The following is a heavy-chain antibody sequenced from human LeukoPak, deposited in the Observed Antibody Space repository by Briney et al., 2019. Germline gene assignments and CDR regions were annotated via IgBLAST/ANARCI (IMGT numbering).Heavy chain of an antibody. J-gene: IGHJ4*02. V-gene: IGHV1-2*06. D-gene: IGHD6-13*01. CDR2: INPNSGGT. Sequence: GASVKVSCKASGYTFTGYYMHWVRQAPGQGLEWMGRINPNSGGTNYAQKFQGRVTMTRDTSISTAYMELSRLRSDDTAVYYCARDLTSFSSSWTTRSNYDYWGQGTLVTVSS. CDR3: ARDLTSFSSSWTTRSNYDY. CDR1: GYTFTGYY.